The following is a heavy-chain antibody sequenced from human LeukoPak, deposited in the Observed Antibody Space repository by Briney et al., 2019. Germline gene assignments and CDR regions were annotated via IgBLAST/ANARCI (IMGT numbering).Heavy chain of an antibody. CDR2: ISAYNGYT. Sequence: ASVKASFKASGYIFTSYGVSWVRQAPGQGLEWMGWISAYNGYTNYAQKLQGRVTMITDTSTSTAYMELRSLRSDDTAVYYCARGRRRLQPFDIWGQGTMVTVSS. D-gene: IGHD5-12*01. J-gene: IGHJ3*02. CDR1: GYIFTSYG. CDR3: ARGRRRLQPFDI. V-gene: IGHV1-18*01.